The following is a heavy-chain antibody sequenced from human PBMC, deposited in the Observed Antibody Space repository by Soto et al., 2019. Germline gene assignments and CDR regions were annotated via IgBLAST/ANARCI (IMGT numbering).Heavy chain of an antibody. Sequence: GGSLRLSCAASGFTFSSYGMHWVRQAPGKGLEWVAVIWYDGSNKYYADSVKGRFTISRDNSKNTLYLQMNSLRAEDTAVYYCARKGQQLVLNAFVIWGQGTMVTVS. V-gene: IGHV3-33*01. J-gene: IGHJ3*02. CDR3: ARKGQQLVLNAFVI. D-gene: IGHD6-13*01. CDR2: IWYDGSNK. CDR1: GFTFSSYG.